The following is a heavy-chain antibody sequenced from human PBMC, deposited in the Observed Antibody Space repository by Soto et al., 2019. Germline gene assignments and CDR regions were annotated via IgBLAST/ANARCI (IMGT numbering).Heavy chain of an antibody. D-gene: IGHD1-1*01. CDR3: ARTPAWNSPQSYYYYMDV. CDR1: GYSFTSYG. Sequence: LGESLKISCKGSGYSFTSYGIGWVRQMPGKGLEWMGIIYPGDSDTRYSPSFQGQVTISADKSISTAYLQWSSLKASDTAMYYCARTPAWNSPQSYYYYMDVWGKGTTVTVSS. V-gene: IGHV5-51*01. J-gene: IGHJ6*03. CDR2: IYPGDSDT.